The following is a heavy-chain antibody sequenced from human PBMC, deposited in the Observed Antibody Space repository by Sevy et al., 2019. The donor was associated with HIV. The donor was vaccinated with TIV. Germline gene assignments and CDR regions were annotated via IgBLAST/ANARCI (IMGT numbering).Heavy chain of an antibody. J-gene: IGHJ4*02. Sequence: SETLSLTCTVSGGSISSYYWSWIRQPPGKGLEWIGYIYYSGSTNYNPSLKSRVTISVDTSKNQFSLKLSSVTAADTVVYYCARDSGYDHTNFDYWGQGTLVTVSS. V-gene: IGHV4-59*01. CDR3: ARDSGYDHTNFDY. CDR2: IYYSGST. D-gene: IGHD5-12*01. CDR1: GGSISSYY.